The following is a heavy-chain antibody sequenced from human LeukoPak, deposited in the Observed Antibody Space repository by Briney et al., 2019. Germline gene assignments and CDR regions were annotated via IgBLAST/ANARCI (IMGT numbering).Heavy chain of an antibody. J-gene: IGHJ4*02. CDR3: AKVQSYYGILTGDPFDY. V-gene: IGHV3-30*02. Sequence: GGSLRLSCAASGFTFNSHGMHWVRQGPGKGPEWVAFIVYDGGYKYYADSVKGRFTISRDNSKSTLFLQMNSLRTEDTAVYYCAKVQSYYGILTGDPFDYWGQGTLVTVSS. CDR2: IVYDGGYK. CDR1: GFTFNSHG. D-gene: IGHD3-9*01.